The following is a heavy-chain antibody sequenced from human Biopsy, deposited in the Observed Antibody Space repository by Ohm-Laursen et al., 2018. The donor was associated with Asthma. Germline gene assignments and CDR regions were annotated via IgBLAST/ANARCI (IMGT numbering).Heavy chain of an antibody. CDR2: INSVFGTP. D-gene: IGHD2-2*01. V-gene: IGHV1-69*01. J-gene: IGHJ4*02. CDR1: GGTFNTYV. CDR3: TRKAGSCISRTCYSLDF. Sequence: SSVKVSCKSLGGTFNTYVIGWVRQAPGQGLEWMGGINSVFGTPTYPQKFQDRVTITADDSTSTVYMELSSLRSEDTAVYYCTRKAGSCISRTCYSLDFWGQGTLVTVSS.